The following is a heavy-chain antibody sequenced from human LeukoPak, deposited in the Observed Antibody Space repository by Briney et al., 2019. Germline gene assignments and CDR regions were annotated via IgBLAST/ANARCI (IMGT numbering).Heavy chain of an antibody. V-gene: IGHV4-38-2*02. CDR2: IYHSGST. D-gene: IGHD3-10*01. CDR3: VKGEGRDGLDV. CDR1: GYSISSGYY. Sequence: PSETLSLTCTVSGYSISSGYYWGWIRQPPGKGLEWIGSIYHSGSTYYNPSLKSRVTISVDKSKNQFSLKLSSVTAADTAVYYCVKGEGRDGLDVWGQGTMVTVAS. J-gene: IGHJ3*01.